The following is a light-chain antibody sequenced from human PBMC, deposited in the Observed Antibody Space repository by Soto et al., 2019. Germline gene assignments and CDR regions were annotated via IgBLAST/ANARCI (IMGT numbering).Light chain of an antibody. CDR2: INN. CDR1: DSNIGGNA. Sequence: QSVLTQPPSASGTPGQRVTLTCSGGDSNIGGNAVNWYQQLPGTAPKLLIYINNQRPSGVPDRFSGSKSGTSASLAISGLQSEDEAHYYCAAWDDGLNGVLFGGGTQLTVL. J-gene: IGLJ7*01. CDR3: AAWDDGLNGVL. V-gene: IGLV1-44*01.